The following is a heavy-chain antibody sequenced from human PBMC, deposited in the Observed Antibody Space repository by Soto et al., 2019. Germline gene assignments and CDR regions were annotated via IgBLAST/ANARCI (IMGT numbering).Heavy chain of an antibody. CDR3: ARGYCSSTSCYIWDNWFDP. D-gene: IGHD2-2*02. CDR1: GGSISRYY. V-gene: IGHV4-59*01. Sequence: PSETLSLTCTVSGGSISRYYWSWIRQPPGKGLEWIGYIYYSGRTNYNPSLKSRVTISVDTSKNQFSLKLSSVTAADTAVYYCARGYCSSTSCYIWDNWFDPWGQGTLVTV. CDR2: IYYSGRT. J-gene: IGHJ5*02.